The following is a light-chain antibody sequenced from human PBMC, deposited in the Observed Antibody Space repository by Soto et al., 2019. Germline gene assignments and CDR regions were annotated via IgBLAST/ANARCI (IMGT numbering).Light chain of an antibody. Sequence: QSVLTQPPSVSGAPGQRVTISCTGSNSNIGAGYAVSWYQQVPGKAPKLMISAVTQRPSGVPDRFSGSKSGNTASLTISGLQADDEADYFCCSYTASDLWVFGGGTKLTVL. J-gene: IGLJ3*02. V-gene: IGLV1-40*01. CDR1: NSNIGAGYA. CDR2: AVT. CDR3: CSYTASDLWV.